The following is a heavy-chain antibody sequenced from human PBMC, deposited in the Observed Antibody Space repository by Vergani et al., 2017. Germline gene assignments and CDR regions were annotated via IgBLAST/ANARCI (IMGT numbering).Heavy chain of an antibody. J-gene: IGHJ4*02. CDR3: ARSRSATGTTDYFDY. V-gene: IGHV4-38-2*02. Sequence: QVQLQESGPGLVKPSETLSLTCSVSGYSISRGYFWGWFRQPPGKGLEWIGNIFHTGLTYRNPSLRSRVAISVDTSRNQFSLNLNSVTAADTAVYFCARSRSATGTTDYFDYWGQGTLVTVSS. CDR1: GYSISRGYF. CDR2: IFHTGLT. D-gene: IGHD4-17*01.